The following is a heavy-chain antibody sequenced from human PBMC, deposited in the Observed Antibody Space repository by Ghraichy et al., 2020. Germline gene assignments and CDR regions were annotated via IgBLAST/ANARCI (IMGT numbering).Heavy chain of an antibody. V-gene: IGHV1-2*06. CDR2: INPNSGGT. CDR3: ARGYDFWSGYYSY. Sequence: SVKVSCKASGYTFTGYYMHWVRQAPRQGLEWMGRINPNSGGTNYAQKFQGRVTMTRDTSISTAYMELSRLRSDDTAVYYCARGYDFWSGYYSYWGQGTLVTVSS. J-gene: IGHJ4*02. CDR1: GYTFTGYY. D-gene: IGHD3-3*01.